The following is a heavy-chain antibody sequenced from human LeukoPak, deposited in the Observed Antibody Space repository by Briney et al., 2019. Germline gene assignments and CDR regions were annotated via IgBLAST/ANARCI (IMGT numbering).Heavy chain of an antibody. CDR1: GGSIGSSF. CDR3: ARDRSGTYYTFDV. V-gene: IGHV4-59*13. CDR2: ISYSGRT. Sequence: KPSETLSLTCSVSGGSIGSSFWNWIRLSPGKGLEWIGYISYSGRTNYSPSLKSRVTISIGTSKNQLSLTLSSVTAADTALYYCARDRSGTYYTFDVLGQGTVVTVSA. D-gene: IGHD1-26*01. J-gene: IGHJ3*01.